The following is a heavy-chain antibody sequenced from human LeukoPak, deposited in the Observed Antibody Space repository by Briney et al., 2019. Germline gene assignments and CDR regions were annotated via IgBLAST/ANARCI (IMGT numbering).Heavy chain of an antibody. CDR1: GFTFDDYA. CDR3: AKDVKLERRGYYYYGMDV. CDR2: ISWNSGSI. V-gene: IGHV3-9*01. J-gene: IGHJ6*02. Sequence: GGSLRLSCAAFGFTFDDYAMHWVRQAPGKGLEWVSGISWNSGSIGYADSVKGRFTISRDNAKNSLYLQMNSLRAEDTALYYCAKDVKLERRGYYYYGMDVWGQGTTVTVSS. D-gene: IGHD1-1*01.